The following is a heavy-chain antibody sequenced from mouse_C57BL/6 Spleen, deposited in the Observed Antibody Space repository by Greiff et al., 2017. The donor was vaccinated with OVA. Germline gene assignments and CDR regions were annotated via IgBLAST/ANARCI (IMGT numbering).Heavy chain of an antibody. V-gene: IGHV1-15*01. D-gene: IGHD1-1*01. J-gene: IGHJ2*01. Sequence: SGAELVRPGASVTLSCKASGYTFTDYEMHWVKQTPVHGLEWIGAIDPETGGTAYNQKFKGKAILTADKSSSTAYMELRSLTSEDSAVYYCTRLGITTLAGDYWGQGTTLTVSS. CDR3: TRLGITTLAGDY. CDR1: GYTFTDYE. CDR2: IDPETGGT.